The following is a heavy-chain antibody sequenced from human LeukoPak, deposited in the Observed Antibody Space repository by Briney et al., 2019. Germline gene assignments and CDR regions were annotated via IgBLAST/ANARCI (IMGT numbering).Heavy chain of an antibody. D-gene: IGHD5-18*01. V-gene: IGHV1-18*01. CDR2: ISAYNGNT. CDR3: ARGTWRYGYGPDHYFDY. CDR1: GYTFTSYG. Sequence: ASVKVSCKASGYTFTSYGISWVRQAPGQGLEWMGWISAYNGNTNYAQKLQGRVTMTTDTSTSTAYMELRSLRSDDTAVYYCARGTWRYGYGPDHYFDYWGQGTLVTVSS. J-gene: IGHJ4*02.